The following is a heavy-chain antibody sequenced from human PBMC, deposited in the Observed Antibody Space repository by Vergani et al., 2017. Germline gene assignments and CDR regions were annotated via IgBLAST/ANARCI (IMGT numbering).Heavy chain of an antibody. V-gene: IGHV1-69*13. Sequence: QVQLVQSGAEVKKPGSSVKVSCKASGGTFRSYAISWVRQAPGQGLEWMGGIIPIFVTANYAQKFQGRVTITADKSTSTAYMELGSLRAEDTAVYYCARSPPTVYSSRLYYFDYWGQGTLVTVSS. CDR3: ARSPPTVYSSRLYYFDY. CDR2: IIPIFVTA. CDR1: GGTFRSYA. D-gene: IGHD6-19*01. J-gene: IGHJ4*02.